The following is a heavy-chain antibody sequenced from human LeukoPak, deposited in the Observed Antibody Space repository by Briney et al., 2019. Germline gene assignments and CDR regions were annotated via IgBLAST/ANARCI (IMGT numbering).Heavy chain of an antibody. J-gene: IGHJ4*02. Sequence: PGGSLRLSCAASGFIFSNYGMSWVRQAPGKGLDWVSAIRGNAGTTYYADSVKGRFTIFRDNDKNMLYLQMNSLRVEDTAVYYCAKGHGDASGYYYFDSWGQGTLVTVSS. D-gene: IGHD3-22*01. CDR2: IRGNAGTT. CDR1: GFIFSNYG. CDR3: AKGHGDASGYYYFDS. V-gene: IGHV3-23*01.